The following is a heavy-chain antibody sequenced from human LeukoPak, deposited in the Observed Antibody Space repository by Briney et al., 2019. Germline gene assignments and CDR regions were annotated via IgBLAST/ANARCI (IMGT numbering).Heavy chain of an antibody. D-gene: IGHD6-19*01. CDR1: GYTFTSYY. CDR2: INPSGGST. CDR3: ARVTLPYSSGFAEARY. Sequence: ASVKVSCKASGYTFTSYYMHWARQAPGQGLEWMGIINPSGGSTSYAQKFQGRVTMTRDTSTSTVYMELSSLRSEDTAVYYCARVTLPYSSGFAEARYWGQGTLVTVSS. V-gene: IGHV1-46*01. J-gene: IGHJ4*02.